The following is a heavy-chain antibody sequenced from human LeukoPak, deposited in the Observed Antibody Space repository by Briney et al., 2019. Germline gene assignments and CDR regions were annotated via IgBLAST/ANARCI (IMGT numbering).Heavy chain of an antibody. Sequence: SVKVSCKASGGTFSSYAISWVRQAPGQGLEWMGRTIPILGIANYAQKSQGRVTITADKSTSTAYMELSSLRSEDTAVYYCARTYYYDSSGNYYYYGMDVWGQGTTVTVSS. CDR1: GGTFSSYA. CDR3: ARTYYYDSSGNYYYYGMDV. D-gene: IGHD3-22*01. J-gene: IGHJ6*02. V-gene: IGHV1-69*04. CDR2: TIPILGIA.